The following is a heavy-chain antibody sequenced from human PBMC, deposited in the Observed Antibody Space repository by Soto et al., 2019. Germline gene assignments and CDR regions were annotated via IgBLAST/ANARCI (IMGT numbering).Heavy chain of an antibody. CDR1: GYTFTSYG. Sequence: GASVKVSCKASGYTFTSYGISWVRQAPGQGLEWMGWISAYNGNTNYAQKLQGRVTMTTDTSTSTAYMELRSLRSDDTAVYYCARDVGEYSYGTPSFGYWGQGTLVTVSS. CDR2: ISAYNGNT. D-gene: IGHD5-18*01. J-gene: IGHJ4*02. V-gene: IGHV1-18*04. CDR3: ARDVGEYSYGTPSFGY.